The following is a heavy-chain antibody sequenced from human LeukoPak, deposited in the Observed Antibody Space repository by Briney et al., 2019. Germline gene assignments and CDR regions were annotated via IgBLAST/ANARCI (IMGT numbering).Heavy chain of an antibody. V-gene: IGHV1-8*01. Sequence: ASVKVSCKASGYTFTSYDINWVRQATGQGLGWRGWMNPNRGNTGYAQKFQGRVTMTRNTSISTAYMELSSLRSEDTAVYYCARTTVGRKYDFWSGYYFGSYYMDVWGKGTTVTVSS. J-gene: IGHJ6*03. CDR2: MNPNRGNT. D-gene: IGHD3-3*01. CDR3: ARTTVGRKYDFWSGYYFGSYYMDV. CDR1: GYTFTSYD.